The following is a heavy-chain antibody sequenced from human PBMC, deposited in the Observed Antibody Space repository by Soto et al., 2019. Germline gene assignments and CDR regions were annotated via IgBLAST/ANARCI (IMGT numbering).Heavy chain of an antibody. CDR1: GFTFSNYA. CDR2: ITGSAGGT. D-gene: IGHD1-1*01. CDR3: ASESEH. V-gene: IGHV3-23*01. Sequence: GGSLRLSCAASGFTFSNYAMSWVRQAPGKGLEWVSTITGSAGGTYYADSMKGRFTISRDNSKSTLYLQMYSLRVEDNAVYYCASESEHWGQGTLVTVSS. J-gene: IGHJ4*02.